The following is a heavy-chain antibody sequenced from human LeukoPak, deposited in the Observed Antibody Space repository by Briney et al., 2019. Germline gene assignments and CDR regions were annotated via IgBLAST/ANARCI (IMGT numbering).Heavy chain of an antibody. V-gene: IGHV3-23*01. CDR2: ITNSGVTT. J-gene: IGHJ6*02. CDR3: AKARLYCSSGTCSDHPATFTGMDV. CDR1: GFTFSSFA. D-gene: IGHD2-15*01. Sequence: PGGSLRLSCTASGFTFSSFAMHWVRQAPGKGLEWVSLITNSGVTTHYADSVKGRFTISRDNSRSTLYLQLNSLRADDTALYYCAKARLYCSSGTCSDHPATFTGMDVWGQGTTVTVSS.